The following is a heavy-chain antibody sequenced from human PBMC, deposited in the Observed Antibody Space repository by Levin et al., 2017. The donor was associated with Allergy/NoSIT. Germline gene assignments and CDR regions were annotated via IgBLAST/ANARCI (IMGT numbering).Heavy chain of an antibody. CDR1: GYTFTGYY. D-gene: IGHD2-2*01. Sequence: GESLKISCKASGYTFTGYYMHWVRQAPGQGLEWMGWINPNSGGTNYAQKFQGRVTMTRDTSISTAYMELSRLRSDDTAVYYCARVVPAAMRVSRFDPWGQGTLVTVSS. J-gene: IGHJ5*02. CDR3: ARVVPAAMRVSRFDP. CDR2: INPNSGGT. V-gene: IGHV1-2*02.